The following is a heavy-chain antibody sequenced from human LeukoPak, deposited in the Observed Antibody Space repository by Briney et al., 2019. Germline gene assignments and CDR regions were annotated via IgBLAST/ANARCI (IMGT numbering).Heavy chain of an antibody. Sequence: PSYTLSLTCSVSGVSINTYYWTWLRQPAGKGLEWIGRIFTSGGTKYNPSLTHRATMSLDTSKNQVALKLSSVTAADTAVYYCARIYSRGWSLDYWGQGTLVTVSS. CDR3: ARIYSRGWSLDY. CDR2: IFTSGGT. V-gene: IGHV4-4*07. J-gene: IGHJ4*02. CDR1: GVSINTYY. D-gene: IGHD6-19*01.